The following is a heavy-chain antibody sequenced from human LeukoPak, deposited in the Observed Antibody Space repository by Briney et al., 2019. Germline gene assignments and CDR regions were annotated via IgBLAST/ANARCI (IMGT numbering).Heavy chain of an antibody. CDR2: IVEDGSET. CDR1: EFTFSSYW. CDR3: ARDPTRRFDL. J-gene: IGHJ4*02. V-gene: IGHV3-7*01. Sequence: PGGSLRLSCATSEFTFSSYWMTWVRQAPGKGLEWVASIVEDGSETYYLDSVKGRFTFSRDNAKNSPYLQMNSLRGEDTAVYYCARDPTRRFDLWGQGTLVTVSS.